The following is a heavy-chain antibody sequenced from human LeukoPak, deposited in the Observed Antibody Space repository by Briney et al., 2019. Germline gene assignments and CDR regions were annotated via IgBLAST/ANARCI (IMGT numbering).Heavy chain of an antibody. CDR3: ARAPYYDILTGNYYFDH. CDR2: ISAYNGNT. CDR1: GYTFTSYG. J-gene: IGHJ4*02. D-gene: IGHD3-9*01. V-gene: IGHV1-18*01. Sequence: ASVKVSCKASGYTFTSYGISWVRQAPGQGLEWMGWISAYNGNTNYAQKLQGRVTMTTDTSTSTAYMELRSLRSDDTAVYYCARAPYYDILTGNYYFDHWGQGTLVTVSS.